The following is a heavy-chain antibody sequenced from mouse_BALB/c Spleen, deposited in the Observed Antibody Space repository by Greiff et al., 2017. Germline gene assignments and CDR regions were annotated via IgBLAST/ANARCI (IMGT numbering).Heavy chain of an antibody. D-gene: IGHD2-4*01. CDR1: GDSITSGY. J-gene: IGHJ3*01. Sequence: EVKLVESGPSLVKPSQTLSLTCSVTGDSITSGYWNWIRKFPGNKLEYMGYISYSGSTYYNPSLKSRISITRDTSKNQYYLQLNSVTTEDTATYYCAIPGDYDYDGFAYWGQGTLVTVSA. CDR2: ISYSGST. CDR3: AIPGDYDYDGFAY. V-gene: IGHV3-8*02.